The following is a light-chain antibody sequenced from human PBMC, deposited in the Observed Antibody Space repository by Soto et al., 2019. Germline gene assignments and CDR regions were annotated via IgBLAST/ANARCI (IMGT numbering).Light chain of an antibody. Sequence: QSALTQPASVSGSPGQSITISCSGTSNDVGGYDYVSWYQQHPGKAPKLIIFEVNNRPSGISFRFSGSKSGNTASLTISGLQDGDEADYYCSSFTGTTSLGVFGGGTKVTVL. V-gene: IGLV2-14*03. CDR1: SNDVGGYDY. CDR2: EVN. CDR3: SSFTGTTSLGV. J-gene: IGLJ3*02.